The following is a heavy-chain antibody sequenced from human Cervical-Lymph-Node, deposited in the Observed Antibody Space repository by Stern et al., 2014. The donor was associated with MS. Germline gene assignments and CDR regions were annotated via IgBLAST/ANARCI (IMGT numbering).Heavy chain of an antibody. CDR2: INSDGSSR. CDR1: GLTFSKFW. J-gene: IGHJ6*02. V-gene: IGHV3-74*02. CDR3: ARGVDV. Sequence: VQLVESGGGSVQPGGSLRLSCAASGLTFSKFWMHWVRRAPGKGLVWVSRINSDGSSRAYADSVKGRFTISRDNANKTLYLQMNSLRVEDTAVYYCARGVDVWGQGTTVTVS.